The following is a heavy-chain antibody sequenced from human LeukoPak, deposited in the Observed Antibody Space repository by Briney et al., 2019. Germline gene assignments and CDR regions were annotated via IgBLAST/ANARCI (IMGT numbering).Heavy chain of an antibody. Sequence: GGSMRLSCAASGLAFSAYKMHWVRQAPRKGLVWVSRISTDGYTTDYADFVQGRFTASRDNTKNTWSLEMNSLRAEDTAVYYCARINDFWSGPTLDVWGQGTTVTVSS. CDR2: ISTDGYTT. CDR3: ARINDFWSGPTLDV. CDR1: GLAFSAYK. J-gene: IGHJ6*02. V-gene: IGHV3-74*01. D-gene: IGHD3-3*01.